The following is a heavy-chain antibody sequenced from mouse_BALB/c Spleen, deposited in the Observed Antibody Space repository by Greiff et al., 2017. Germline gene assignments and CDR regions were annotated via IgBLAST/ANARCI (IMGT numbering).Heavy chain of an antibody. CDR3: AREYDDGFDY. J-gene: IGHJ2*01. CDR2: IYPGDGDT. V-gene: IGHV1-87*01. D-gene: IGHD2-14*01. CDR1: GYTFTSYW. Sequence: QVQLKESGAELARPGASVKLSCKASGYTFTSYWMQWVKQRPGQGLEWIGAIYPGDGDTRYTQKFKGKATLTADKSSSTAYMQLSSLASEDSAVYYCAREYDDGFDYWGQGTTLTVSS.